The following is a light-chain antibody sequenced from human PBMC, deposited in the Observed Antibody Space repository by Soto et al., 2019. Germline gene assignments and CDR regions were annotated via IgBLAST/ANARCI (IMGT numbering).Light chain of an antibody. CDR2: EGS. Sequence: QSALTQPASVSGSPGQSITISCTRTSSAVGSYNLVSWYQHHPGKAPKLMIYEGSERPSGVSNRFSGAQSGNTASLTISGLQDEDEADYYCSSYAGAVVFGGGTKVTVL. V-gene: IGLV2-23*01. CDR3: SSYAGAVV. J-gene: IGLJ2*01. CDR1: SSAVGSYNL.